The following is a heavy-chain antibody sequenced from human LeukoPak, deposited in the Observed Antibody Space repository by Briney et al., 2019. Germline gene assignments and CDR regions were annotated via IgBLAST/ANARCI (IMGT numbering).Heavy chain of an antibody. D-gene: IGHD6-13*01. J-gene: IGHJ5*02. Sequence: PSETLSLTCTVSGGSISSYYWSWIRQPPGKGVEWIGYIYYSGRTNYNPSLKSRVTISVDTSKNQFSLKLSSVTAADTAVYYCARHGDQYSSSWTSDWFDPWGQGTLVTVSS. CDR3: ARHGDQYSSSWTSDWFDP. CDR1: GGSISSYY. V-gene: IGHV4-59*08. CDR2: IYYSGRT.